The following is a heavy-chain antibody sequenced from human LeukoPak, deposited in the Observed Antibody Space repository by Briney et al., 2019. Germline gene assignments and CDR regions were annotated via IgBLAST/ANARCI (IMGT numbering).Heavy chain of an antibody. CDR1: GFTVSSNY. CDR3: ARDSSSWSRYYLDY. J-gene: IGHJ4*02. Sequence: PGGSLRLSCAASGFTVSSNYMSWVRQAPGKGLEWVSVIYSGGSTYYADSVKGRFTISRDNSKNTLYLQMNSLRAEDTAVYYCARDSSSWSRYYLDYWGQGTLVTVSS. V-gene: IGHV3-53*01. D-gene: IGHD6-13*01. CDR2: IYSGGST.